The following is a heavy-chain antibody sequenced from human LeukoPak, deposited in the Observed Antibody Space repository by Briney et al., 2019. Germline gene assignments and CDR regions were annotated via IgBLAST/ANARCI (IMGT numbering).Heavy chain of an antibody. Sequence: ASVKVSCKASGYTFTSYYMHWVRQAPGQGLEWMGIINPSGGSTSYAQKFQGRVTMTRDMSTSTVYMELSSLRSEDTAVYYCATPDKGLRYFDPYYFDYWGQGTLVTVSS. CDR3: ATPDKGLRYFDPYYFDY. D-gene: IGHD3-9*01. J-gene: IGHJ4*02. CDR1: GYTFTSYY. V-gene: IGHV1-46*01. CDR2: INPSGGST.